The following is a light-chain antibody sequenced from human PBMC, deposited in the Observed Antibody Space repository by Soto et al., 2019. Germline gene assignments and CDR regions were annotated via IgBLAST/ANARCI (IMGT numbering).Light chain of an antibody. V-gene: IGKV3-20*01. CDR3: QQYGRSPT. Sequence: EIVITQSPATLSVSPGERATLSCRASQSVSSNLAWYQQKPGQAPRLLIYGASSTATGIPDRLSGSGSGTDFTLTIRRLEPEDFAVYYCQQYGRSPTFGQGTRLEIK. CDR1: QSVSSN. CDR2: GAS. J-gene: IGKJ5*01.